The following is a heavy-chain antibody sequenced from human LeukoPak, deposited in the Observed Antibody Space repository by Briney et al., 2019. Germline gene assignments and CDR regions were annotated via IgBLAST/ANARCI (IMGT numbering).Heavy chain of an antibody. CDR2: INAGNGNT. V-gene: IGHV1-3*01. CDR1: GYTFNSYA. CDR3: ASDIGSWYPFDY. Sequence: ASVKVSCKASGYTFNSYAMHWVRQAPGQRLEWMGWINAGNGNTKYSQKFQGRVTITRDTSASTAYMELSSLRSEDTAVYYCASDIGSWYPFDYWGQGTLVTVSS. J-gene: IGHJ4*02. D-gene: IGHD6-13*01.